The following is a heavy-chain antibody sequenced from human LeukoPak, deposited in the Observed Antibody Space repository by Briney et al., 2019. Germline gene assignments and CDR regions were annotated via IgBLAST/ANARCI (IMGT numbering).Heavy chain of an antibody. Sequence: PSETLSLTCTVSGXSISSSSRYWGWIRQPPGKGLEWIGTIYYSGSTYYNPSLKSRVTISVDTSKNQFSLKLSSVTAADTAVYYCARQSSYTSGWYSDYWGQGTLIIVSS. V-gene: IGHV4-39*01. CDR1: GXSISSSSRY. CDR2: IYYSGST. D-gene: IGHD6-19*01. CDR3: ARQSSYTSGWYSDY. J-gene: IGHJ4*02.